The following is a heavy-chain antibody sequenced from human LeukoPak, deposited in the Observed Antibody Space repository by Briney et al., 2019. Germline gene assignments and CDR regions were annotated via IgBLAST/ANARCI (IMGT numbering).Heavy chain of an antibody. CDR3: ARETSIVAPFDAFDI. J-gene: IGHJ3*02. CDR2: ISSSGNTM. D-gene: IGHD6-6*01. CDR1: GFTLSSYE. Sequence: TGGSLRLSCAASGFTLSSYEMNWVRQAPGKGLEWVSYISSSGNTMYYADSVKGRFTISRDNAKNSLYLQMNSLRAEDTAVYYCARETSIVAPFDAFDIWGQGTMVTV. V-gene: IGHV3-48*03.